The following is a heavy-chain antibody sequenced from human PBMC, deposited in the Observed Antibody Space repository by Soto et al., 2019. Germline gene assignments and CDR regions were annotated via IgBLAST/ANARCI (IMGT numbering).Heavy chain of an antibody. J-gene: IGHJ5*02. CDR1: GYTFTSYD. D-gene: IGHD4-17*01. Sequence: QVQLVQSGAEVKKPGASVKVSCKASGYTFTSYDINWVRQATGQGLEYLGWMNPNSGNTAYVQKFQGRVTMTWDTSITPAYMELSSLRSEDTDVYFCARGIKYGAYSRWFDPWGQGTLVTVSS. V-gene: IGHV1-8*01. CDR3: ARGIKYGAYSRWFDP. CDR2: MNPNSGNT.